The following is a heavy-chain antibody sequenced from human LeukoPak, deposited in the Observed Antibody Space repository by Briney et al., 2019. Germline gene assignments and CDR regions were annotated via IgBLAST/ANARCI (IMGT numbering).Heavy chain of an antibody. CDR2: ISYDGSNK. CDR1: GFTFSNYA. D-gene: IGHD2-2*01. Sequence: GGSLRLSCAASGFTFSNYAMYWVRQAPGKGLEWVAVISYDGSNKYYADSVKGRFTISRDNSKNTLYLQMNSLRAEDTAVYYCARSYCSGSTCYAPEYWGQGTLVTVFS. CDR3: ARSYCSGSTCYAPEY. J-gene: IGHJ4*02. V-gene: IGHV3-30*04.